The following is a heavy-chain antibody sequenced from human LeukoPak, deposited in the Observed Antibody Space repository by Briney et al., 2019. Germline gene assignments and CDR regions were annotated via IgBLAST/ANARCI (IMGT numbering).Heavy chain of an antibody. J-gene: IGHJ4*02. CDR2: MNPNSGNT. Sequence: ASVKVSCKASGYTFTSYDINWVRQATGQGLEWMGWMNPNSGNTGYAQKFQGRVTITRNTSISTAYMELSSLRSEDTAVYYCARRAYDFWSDYPIHFDYWGQGTLVTVSS. V-gene: IGHV1-8*03. D-gene: IGHD3-3*01. CDR3: ARRAYDFWSDYPIHFDY. CDR1: GYTFTSYD.